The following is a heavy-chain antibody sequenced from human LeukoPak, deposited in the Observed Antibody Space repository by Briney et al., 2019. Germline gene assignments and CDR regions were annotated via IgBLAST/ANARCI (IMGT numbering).Heavy chain of an antibody. V-gene: IGHV4-34*01. J-gene: IGHJ4*02. CDR2: INHSGST. CDR3: ARVVPAANGGFDY. CDR1: GGSFSGYY. D-gene: IGHD2-2*01. Sequence: SETLSLTCAVYGGSFSGYYWSWIRQPPGKGLEWIGEINHSGSTNYNPSLKSRVTMSVDTSKNQFSLKLSSVTAADTAVYYCARVVPAANGGFDYWGQGTLVTVSS.